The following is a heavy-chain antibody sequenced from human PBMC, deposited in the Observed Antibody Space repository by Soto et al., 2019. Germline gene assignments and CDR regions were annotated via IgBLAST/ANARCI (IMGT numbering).Heavy chain of an antibody. Sequence: QVQLVQSGAEEKKPGASVKVSCKASGYTFTSYAIHWVRQARGHRLEGMAWINAGKGHTKYSQKFEGSVTITRDTSASTDYMELSSLRSEDTAVYYCATSDSGYDYDYYYGMDVGGQGTTVTVSS. CDR1: GYTFTSYA. CDR3: ATSDSGYDYDYYYGMDV. V-gene: IGHV1-3*05. J-gene: IGHJ6*02. CDR2: INAGKGHT. D-gene: IGHD5-12*01.